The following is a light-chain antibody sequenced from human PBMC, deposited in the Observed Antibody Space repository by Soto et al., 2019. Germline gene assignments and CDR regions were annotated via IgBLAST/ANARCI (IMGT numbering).Light chain of an antibody. CDR3: QQFSSYPLT. CDR1: QSVSSSY. V-gene: IGKV3-20*01. J-gene: IGKJ4*01. CDR2: GAS. Sequence: ENVLTQSPGNLSLSTGERATLSCRASQSVSSSYLAWYQQKPGQAPRLLIYGASSRATGIPDRFSGGGSGTDFTLTISRLEPEDFAVYFCQQFSSYPLTFGGGTKVDIK.